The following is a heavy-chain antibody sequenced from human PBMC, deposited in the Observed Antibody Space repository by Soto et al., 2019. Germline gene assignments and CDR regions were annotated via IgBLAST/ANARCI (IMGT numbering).Heavy chain of an antibody. V-gene: IGHV3-23*01. D-gene: IGHD3-10*01. CDR2: INTSGGST. CDR3: AKDWVPMDV. J-gene: IGHJ6*02. Sequence: EVQLLESGGGLVQPGGSLRLSCAASGFSFSSYAMRWVRQAPGKGLEWVSGINTSGGSTYYADFVKGRFTTSRDNSRNTLYLQMNSLRAEDTAVYYCAKDWVPMDVWGQGTTVTVSS. CDR1: GFSFSSYA.